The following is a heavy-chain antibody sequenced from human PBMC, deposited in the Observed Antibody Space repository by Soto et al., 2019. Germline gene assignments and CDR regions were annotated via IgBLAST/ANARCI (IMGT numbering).Heavy chain of an antibody. J-gene: IGHJ6*02. D-gene: IGHD6-6*01. CDR2: ISYDGSNK. Sequence: GGSLRLSCAASGFTFSSYGMHWVRQAPGKGLEWVAVISYDGSNKYYADSVKGRFTISRDNSKNTLYLQMNSLRAEDTAVYYCSSSHRPYYYYGMDVWGQVTTVTVSS. V-gene: IGHV3-30*03. CDR3: SSSHRPYYYYGMDV. CDR1: GFTFSSYG.